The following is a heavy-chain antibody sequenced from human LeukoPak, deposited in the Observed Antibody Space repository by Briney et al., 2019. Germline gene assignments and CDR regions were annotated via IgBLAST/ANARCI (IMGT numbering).Heavy chain of an antibody. CDR1: GFTVSSNY. V-gene: IGHV3-53*01. Sequence: SGGPLRLSCAASGFTVSSNYMNWVRQAPGKGLEWVSVIYSSGSTDYADSVKGRFTISRDNSKNTLFLQMNSLRAEDTAVYYCARDLENYWYFDLWGRGTRVTVSS. CDR3: ARDLENYWYFDL. J-gene: IGHJ2*01. CDR2: IYSSGST.